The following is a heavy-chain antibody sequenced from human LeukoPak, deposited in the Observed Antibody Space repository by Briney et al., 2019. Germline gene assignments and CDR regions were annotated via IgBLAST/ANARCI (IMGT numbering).Heavy chain of an antibody. V-gene: IGHV3-23*01. CDR3: ARGGRGSAAVVAPRSFDI. Sequence: PGGSLRLSCAASGFTFSNYAMSWVRQAPGKGLEWVSIISDGGGSTYYADSVKGRFIISRDISKNTLYLQMNSLRAEDSALYYCARGGRGSAAVVAPRSFDIWGQGTMVTVSS. J-gene: IGHJ3*02. CDR2: ISDGGGST. CDR1: GFTFSNYA. D-gene: IGHD3-22*01.